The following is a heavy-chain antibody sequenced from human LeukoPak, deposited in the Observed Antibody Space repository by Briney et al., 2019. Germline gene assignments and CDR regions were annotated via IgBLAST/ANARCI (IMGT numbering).Heavy chain of an antibody. Sequence: GGSLRLSCAASGFTFSTYGMHWVRKAPGKGLEWVAVISSEGSEQLYADSVKGRFTISRDNSKNTVNLQMNSLRLDDTAVYYCAKDKGREGDYWGQGTLVAVSS. CDR3: AKDKGREGDY. CDR2: ISSEGSEQ. V-gene: IGHV3-30*18. CDR1: GFTFSTYG. J-gene: IGHJ4*02.